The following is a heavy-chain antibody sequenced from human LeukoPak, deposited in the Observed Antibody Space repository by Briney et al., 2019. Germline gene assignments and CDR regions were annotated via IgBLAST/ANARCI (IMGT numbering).Heavy chain of an antibody. D-gene: IGHD3-22*01. CDR1: GFTFTSSA. J-gene: IGHJ4*02. V-gene: IGHV1-58*01. CDR2: IVVGSGNT. Sequence: ASVKVSCKASGFTFTSSAVQWVRQARGQRLEWIGWIVVGSGNTNYAQKFQERVTITRDMSTSTAYMELSSLRSEDTAVYYCARDPLPTYYDSSGYSDYWGQGTLVTVSS. CDR3: ARDPLPTYYDSSGYSDY.